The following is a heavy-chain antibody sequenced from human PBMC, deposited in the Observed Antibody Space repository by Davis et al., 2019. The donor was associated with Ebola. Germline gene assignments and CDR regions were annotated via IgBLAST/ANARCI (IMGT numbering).Heavy chain of an antibody. J-gene: IGHJ3*02. V-gene: IGHV3-33*01. CDR1: GFTFSSYG. Sequence: GESLKISCAASGFTFSSYGMHWVRQAPGKGLEWVAVIWYDGSNKYYADSVKGRFTISRDNSKNTLYLQMNSLRAEDTAVYYCARRRGYSGYDDAFDIWGQGTMVTVSS. D-gene: IGHD5-12*01. CDR3: ARRRGYSGYDDAFDI. CDR2: IWYDGSNK.